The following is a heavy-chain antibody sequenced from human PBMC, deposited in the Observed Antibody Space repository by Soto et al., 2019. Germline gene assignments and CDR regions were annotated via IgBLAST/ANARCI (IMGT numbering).Heavy chain of an antibody. CDR2: IGGSGGGT. D-gene: IGHD1-1*01. CDR1: GFPFDIYT. CDR3: VNTRGLIDY. Sequence: DVQLLESGGGLVQPGKSLKLSCAASGFPFDIYTMSWVRQAPGKGLEWVSLIGGSGGGTNYAASVRGRFTTTRDNSTSTLYLRMRSLRPEDTAMYYCVNTRGLIDYWGQGTLVTVSS. J-gene: IGHJ4*02. V-gene: IGHV3-23*01.